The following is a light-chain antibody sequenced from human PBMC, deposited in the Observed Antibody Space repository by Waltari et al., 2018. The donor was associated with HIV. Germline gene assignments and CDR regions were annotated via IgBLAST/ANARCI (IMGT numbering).Light chain of an antibody. CDR1: RSVGSY. Sequence: EIVLTQSPATLSLSPGERATLSCRASRSVGSYLAWYQQRPGQAPRLLIYDASNSATGIPARFSGSGSGTEFTLTISSLEPEDFAVYYCQQRTNWPPHNFGQGTKLEIK. V-gene: IGKV3-11*01. CDR2: DAS. CDR3: QQRTNWPPHN. J-gene: IGKJ2*01.